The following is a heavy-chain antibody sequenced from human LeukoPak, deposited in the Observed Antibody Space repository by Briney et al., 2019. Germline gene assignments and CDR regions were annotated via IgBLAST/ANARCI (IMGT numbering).Heavy chain of an antibody. V-gene: IGHV6-1*01. CDR1: GDSASTNSAA. Sequence: SQTLSLTRAISGDSASTNSAAWNWIRQSPSRGLEWLGRTYYRSKWYNDYAVSVKSRITINPDTSKNQFSLQLNSVTPEDTAVYYCARGGQGDGYSADDAFDIWGQGTMVTVSS. CDR3: ARGGQGDGYSADDAFDI. J-gene: IGHJ3*02. CDR2: TYYRSKWYN. D-gene: IGHD5-24*01.